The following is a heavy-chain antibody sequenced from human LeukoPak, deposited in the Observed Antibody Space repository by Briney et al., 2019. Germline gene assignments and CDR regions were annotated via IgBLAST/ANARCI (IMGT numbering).Heavy chain of an antibody. CDR1: GGSFSGYY. CDR2: INHSGST. V-gene: IGHV4-34*01. Sequence: SETLPFTCAVYGGSFSGYYWSWIRQPPGKGLEWIGEINHSGSTNYNPSLKSRVTISVDTSKNQFSLKLSSVTAADTAVYYCARGSGSLGELSLAHDYWGQGTLVTVSS. CDR3: ARGSGSLGELSLAHDY. D-gene: IGHD3-16*02. J-gene: IGHJ4*02.